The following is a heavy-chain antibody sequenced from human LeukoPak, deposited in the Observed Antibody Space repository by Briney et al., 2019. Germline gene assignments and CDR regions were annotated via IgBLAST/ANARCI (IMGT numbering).Heavy chain of an antibody. D-gene: IGHD1-26*01. CDR3: ARDRRLYSGSYYDYFDY. Sequence: PSETLSLTCAVYGGSFSGYYWSWIRQPPGKGLEWIGEINHSGSTYYNPSLKSRVTISVDTSKNQFSLKLSSVTAADTAVYYCARDRRLYSGSYYDYFDYWGQGTLVTVSS. V-gene: IGHV4-34*01. CDR2: INHSGST. CDR1: GGSFSGYY. J-gene: IGHJ4*02.